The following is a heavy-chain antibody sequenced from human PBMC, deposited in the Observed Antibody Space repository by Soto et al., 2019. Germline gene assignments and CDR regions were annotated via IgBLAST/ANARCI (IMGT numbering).Heavy chain of an antibody. CDR1: GGSIDSTDYS. D-gene: IGHD6-19*01. J-gene: IGHJ4*02. CDR3: ARIHWSQSSLDY. Sequence: SETLSLTCCVSGGSIDSTDYSLGWIRQPPGKGLEWIGYVSHRGTAYSIPSLKGRLTLSMDSSQTQFSLKLTSVTAADSAVYYCARIHWSQSSLDYWGRGILVTVSS. V-gene: IGHV4-30-2*01. CDR2: VSHRGTA.